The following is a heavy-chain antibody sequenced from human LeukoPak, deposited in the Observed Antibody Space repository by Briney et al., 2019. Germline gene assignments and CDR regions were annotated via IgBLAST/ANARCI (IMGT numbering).Heavy chain of an antibody. CDR1: GGTFSSYA. V-gene: IGHV1-69*13. CDR2: IIPIFGTA. J-gene: IGHJ1*01. Sequence: GASVKVSCKASGGTFSSYAISWVRQAPGQGLEWMGGIIPIFGTANYAQKFQGRVTITADESTSTAYMELSSLRSEDTAVYYCAIKTQGITAYGSFQHWGQGTLVTVSS. CDR3: AIKTQGITAYGSFQH. D-gene: IGHD1-20*01.